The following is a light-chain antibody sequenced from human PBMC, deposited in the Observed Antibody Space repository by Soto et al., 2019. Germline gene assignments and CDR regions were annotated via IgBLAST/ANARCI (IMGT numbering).Light chain of an antibody. J-gene: IGKJ5*01. Sequence: EIVMKQSPATLSVSPGERATLSCRASQSISSNLAWYQQKPGQAPRLLISGASTRATGIPARFSVSGSGSEFTLTISSLQSEDFAVYYWQQYNEWPQITFGQGTRLEI. CDR1: QSISSN. V-gene: IGKV3D-15*01. CDR3: QQYNEWPQIT. CDR2: GAS.